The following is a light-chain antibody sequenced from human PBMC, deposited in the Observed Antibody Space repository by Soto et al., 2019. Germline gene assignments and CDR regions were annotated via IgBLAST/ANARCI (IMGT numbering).Light chain of an antibody. V-gene: IGKV3-15*01. CDR2: GES. J-gene: IGKJ2*01. Sequence: EILMTQSPATLSVSPGERATLSCRASQSVSSNLAWYQQKPGQAPRLLIYGESTRATGSPARFSGSGSGTEFTLTVSSLQSEDFGVYYCQHYNNWPPYTFGQGTNLEIK. CDR1: QSVSSN. CDR3: QHYNNWPPYT.